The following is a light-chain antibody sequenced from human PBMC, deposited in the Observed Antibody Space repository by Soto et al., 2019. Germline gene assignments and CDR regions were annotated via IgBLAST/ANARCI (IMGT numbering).Light chain of an antibody. CDR1: HYISMW. Sequence: DIQTSEIPAILCALVGDRVCFPCRASHYISMWLAADPQRPGKAPSLLTTDASNLESGVPPRCNGSPSETEFTLTIRNRQPSNFATYDFQQYNSFTWTLGLGTEVEI. CDR3: QQYNSFTWT. J-gene: IGKJ1*01. V-gene: IGKV1-5*01. CDR2: DAS.